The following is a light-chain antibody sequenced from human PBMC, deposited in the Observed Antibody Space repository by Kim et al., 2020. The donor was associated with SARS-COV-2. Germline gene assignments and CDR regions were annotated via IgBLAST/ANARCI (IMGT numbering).Light chain of an antibody. CDR2: WAS. CDR1: QNIGGW. CDR3: QQYKTYTFT. V-gene: IGKV1-5*03. Sequence: DIQMTQSPSTLSAYVGDRVVITCRASQNIGGWLTWYQHKPGKAPKLLIYWASTLESGVPSRFSGSGSGTEFTLTISSLQPDDFATYYSQQYKTYTFTCGPGTKVDIK. J-gene: IGKJ3*01.